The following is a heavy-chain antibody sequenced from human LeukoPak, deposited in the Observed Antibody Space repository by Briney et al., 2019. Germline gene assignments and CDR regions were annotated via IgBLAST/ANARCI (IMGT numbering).Heavy chain of an antibody. CDR2: IRSDGDNK. J-gene: IGHJ4*02. D-gene: IGHD4-17*01. Sequence: TGGSLRLSCAASGFTFSSYDMHWVRQAPGKGLEWVTFIRSDGDNKYYADSVKGRFTISRDNSKNALYLQMNSLRAEDTAVYYCAKSWSTVTAFDYWGQGTLVTVSS. V-gene: IGHV3-30*02. CDR1: GFTFSSYD. CDR3: AKSWSTVTAFDY.